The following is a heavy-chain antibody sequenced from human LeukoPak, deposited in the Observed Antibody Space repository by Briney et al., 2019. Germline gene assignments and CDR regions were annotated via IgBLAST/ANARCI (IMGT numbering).Heavy chain of an antibody. CDR3: ARVGLDFWSGYYSA. CDR1: GGSISSYY. CDR2: INHSGST. Sequence: SETLSLTCTVSGGSISSYYWTWIRQSPGKGLEWIGEINHSGSTNYNPSLKSRVTISVDTSKNQFSLKLSSVTAADTAVYYCARVGLDFWSGYYSAWGQGTLVTVSS. D-gene: IGHD3-3*01. V-gene: IGHV4-34*01. J-gene: IGHJ4*02.